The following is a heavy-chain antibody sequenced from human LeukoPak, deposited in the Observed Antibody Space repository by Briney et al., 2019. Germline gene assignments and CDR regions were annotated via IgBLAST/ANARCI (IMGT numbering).Heavy chain of an antibody. CDR2: ISPGGDGT. Sequence: GGSLRLSCAASGFTFSRFYMYWVRQAPGKGLEWVSAISPGGDGTYYADSVKGRFTISRDNSKSTLYLQINSLRAEDTAVYYCAPPLGRGTGATETVWGQGTTLTVSS. D-gene: IGHD3-16*01. CDR1: GFTFSRFY. V-gene: IGHV3-23*01. CDR3: APPLGRGTGATETV. J-gene: IGHJ6*02.